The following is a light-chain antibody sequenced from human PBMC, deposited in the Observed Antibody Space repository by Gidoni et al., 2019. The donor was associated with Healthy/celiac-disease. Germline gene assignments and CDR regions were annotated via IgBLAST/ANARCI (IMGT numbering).Light chain of an antibody. J-gene: IGLJ2*01. Sequence: QSVLTQPPYVYGAPGPGVTLSCTVSSSNIGAGYDVHWYQQRPGTDPKLGIYGNSNRPSGGPDRFAGSKSGTSASLAITGLQAEEEADYYCQSYDSSLSGSGVFGGWTKLTVL. CDR1: SSNIGAGYD. CDR2: GNS. CDR3: QSYDSSLSGSGV. V-gene: IGLV1-40*01.